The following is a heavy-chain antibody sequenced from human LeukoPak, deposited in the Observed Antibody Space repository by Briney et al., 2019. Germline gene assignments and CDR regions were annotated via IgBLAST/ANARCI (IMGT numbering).Heavy chain of an antibody. D-gene: IGHD6-19*01. CDR1: GGSITNYY. CDR2: ISDSGSA. CDR3: ARDSPTTGYSSDWYEDDAFDI. J-gene: IGHJ3*02. V-gene: IGHV4-59*01. Sequence: SETLSLTCTVSGGSITNYYWTWIRQPPGKGLEWIGHISDSGSANYNPSVKSRVTISGDTSKNQVSLNLDSVTAADTAVYYCARDSPTTGYSSDWYEDDAFDIWGQGTMVTVSS.